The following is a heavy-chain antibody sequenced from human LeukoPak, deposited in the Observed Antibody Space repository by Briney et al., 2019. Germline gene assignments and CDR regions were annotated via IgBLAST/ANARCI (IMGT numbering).Heavy chain of an antibody. CDR2: IKQDGSEK. Sequence: PGGSLRLSCAASGFTFSSYWMSWVRQAPGKGLXXXXNIKQDGSEKYYVDSVKGRFTISRDNAKNSLYLQMNSLRAEDTAVYHCASHQEWQLPSGFDIWGQGTMVTVSS. V-gene: IGHV3-7*05. J-gene: IGHJ3*02. CDR1: GFTFSSYW. D-gene: IGHD2-15*01. CDR3: ASHQEWQLPSGFDI.